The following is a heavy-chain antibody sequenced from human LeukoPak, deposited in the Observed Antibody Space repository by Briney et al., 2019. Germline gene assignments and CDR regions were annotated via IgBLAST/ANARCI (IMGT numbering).Heavy chain of an antibody. D-gene: IGHD6-19*01. CDR2: ISESGGRT. Sequence: GGSLRLSCAASGFTFSGYAMSWVRQAPGKGLEWVSTISESGGRTYYADSMKGRFTISRDNSKSTLSLQMDSLRADDTAVYYCVKDARRTSGWYYFDSWGQGVLVTVSS. J-gene: IGHJ4*02. CDR1: GFTFSGYA. CDR3: VKDARRTSGWYYFDS. V-gene: IGHV3-23*01.